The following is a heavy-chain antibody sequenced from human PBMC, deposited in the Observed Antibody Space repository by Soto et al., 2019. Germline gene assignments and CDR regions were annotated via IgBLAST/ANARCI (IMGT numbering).Heavy chain of an antibody. CDR2: IYHSGST. V-gene: IGHV4-30-2*01. CDR1: GGSISSGGYS. Sequence: QLQLQESGSGLVKPSQTLSLTCAVSGGSISSGGYSWSWIRQPPGKGLEWIGYIYHSGSTYYNPSLKSRVTIAVTRAKNQFTLQLSAVTAADTAVYYCASEGRGGYNSRGFFDYWGQGTLVTVSS. D-gene: IGHD5-12*01. J-gene: IGHJ4*02. CDR3: ASEGRGGYNSRGFFDY.